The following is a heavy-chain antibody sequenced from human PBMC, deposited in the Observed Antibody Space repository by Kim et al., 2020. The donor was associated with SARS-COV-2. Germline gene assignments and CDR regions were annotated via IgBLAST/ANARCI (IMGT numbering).Heavy chain of an antibody. D-gene: IGHD6-19*01. V-gene: IGHV1-69*13. CDR2: IIPIFGTA. CDR1: GGTFSSYA. Sequence: SVKVSCKASGGTFSSYAISWVRQAPGQGLEWMGGIIPIFGTANYAQKFQGRVTITADESTSTAYMELSSLRSEDTAVYYCARGGWLHSIPSNYYYGMDVWGQGTTVTVSS. CDR3: ARGGWLHSIPSNYYYGMDV. J-gene: IGHJ6*02.